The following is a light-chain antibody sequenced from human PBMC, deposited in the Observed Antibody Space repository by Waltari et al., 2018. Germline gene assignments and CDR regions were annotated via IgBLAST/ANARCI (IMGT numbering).Light chain of an antibody. J-gene: IGLJ2*01. CDR3: CSYVGGSRVL. Sequence: QSVLTQPASVSGSPGQSITISCTGTRSDIGAYNFVSWFQQLPGQAPRLLIYEATKRPSGVFYRFSGSKSGNTASLSISDLQAEDEADYYCCSYVGGSRVLFGGGTKLTV. CDR1: RSDIGAYNF. V-gene: IGLV2-23*01. CDR2: EAT.